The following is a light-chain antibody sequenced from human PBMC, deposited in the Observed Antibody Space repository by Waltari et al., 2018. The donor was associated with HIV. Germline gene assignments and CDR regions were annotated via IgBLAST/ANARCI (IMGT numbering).Light chain of an antibody. V-gene: IGKV3-11*01. CDR3: QQRTNWWT. CDR1: ERISTY. CDR2: DAS. Sequence: EIVLTQSTATLSLSPGERASLSCRASERISTYLAWYQQRPGQAPRLLIYDASNRATGVPARFSGSGSGTDFTLTISSLEPEDFAVYYCQQRTNWWTFGQGTRVESK. J-gene: IGKJ1*01.